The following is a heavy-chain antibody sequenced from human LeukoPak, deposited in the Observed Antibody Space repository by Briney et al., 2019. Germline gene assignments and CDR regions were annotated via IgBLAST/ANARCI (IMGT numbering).Heavy chain of an antibody. V-gene: IGHV4-4*07. CDR1: GGSISSYH. Sequence: WETLSLTCTVSGGSISSYHWNWIRQPAGKGLEWSGCIYTSGSTNYNPSLKSRVSMSLDTSKNQFSLRLSSVTAADTAVYYCAGSSVADSYYYFYYMDVWGKGTTVTVSS. CDR3: AGSSVADSYYYFYYMDV. D-gene: IGHD6-19*01. J-gene: IGHJ6*03. CDR2: IYTSGST.